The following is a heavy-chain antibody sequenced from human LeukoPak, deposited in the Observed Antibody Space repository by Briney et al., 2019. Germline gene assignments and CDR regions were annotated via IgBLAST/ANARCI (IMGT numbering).Heavy chain of an antibody. CDR3: ARDAQGYCSGGSCYANYYYYYVDV. J-gene: IGHJ6*03. Sequence: SVKVSCKASGGTFSSYAISWVRQAPGQGLDWMGGIIPIFGTANYAQKFQGRVTITTDESTSTAYMELSSLRSEDTAVYYCARDAQGYCSGGSCYANYYYYYVDVWGKGTTVTVSS. CDR1: GGTFSSYA. D-gene: IGHD2-15*01. V-gene: IGHV1-69*05. CDR2: IIPIFGTA.